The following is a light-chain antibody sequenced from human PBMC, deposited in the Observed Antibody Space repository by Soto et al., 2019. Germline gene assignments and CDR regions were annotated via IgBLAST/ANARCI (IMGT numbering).Light chain of an antibody. CDR1: QDISNN. CDR2: DAS. J-gene: IGKJ3*01. CDR3: QEYDTVLPFT. Sequence: DIQMTQSPSSLSASVGDRVTITCQASQDISNNLNWYQQKPGKAPKLLIYDASNLETGVPTRFSGSVSGTDFTFTLRRMQLGDIATFHCQEYDTVLPFTFGLGRKVDIK. V-gene: IGKV1-33*01.